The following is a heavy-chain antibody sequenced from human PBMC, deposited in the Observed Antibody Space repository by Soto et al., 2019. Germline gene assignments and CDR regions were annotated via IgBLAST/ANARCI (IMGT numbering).Heavy chain of an antibody. CDR2: IWYDGSNK. V-gene: IGHV3-33*01. Sequence: QVQLVESGGGVVQPGRSLRLSCAASGFTFSSYGMHWVRRAPGKGLEWVAVIWYDGSNKYYADSVKGRFTISRDNSKNTLYLQMNSLRAEDRAVYYCARETSLYSSGWYWDYWGQGTLVTVSS. D-gene: IGHD6-19*01. CDR3: ARETSLYSSGWYWDY. CDR1: GFTFSSYG. J-gene: IGHJ4*02.